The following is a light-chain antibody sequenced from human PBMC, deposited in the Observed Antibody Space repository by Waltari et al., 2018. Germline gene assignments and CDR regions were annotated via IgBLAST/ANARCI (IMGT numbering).Light chain of an antibody. J-gene: IGKJ1*01. CDR1: QYVSSN. V-gene: IGKV3-15*01. Sequence: EIVMTQSQATLSLSPGDRATLSCRASQYVSSNLAWYQQKPGQAPRLLIYGASTRATGIPGRFSDSGSGTEFTLSISGLQSEDFALYYCQQYNAWPRTFGQGTKVEIK. CDR2: GAS. CDR3: QQYNAWPRT.